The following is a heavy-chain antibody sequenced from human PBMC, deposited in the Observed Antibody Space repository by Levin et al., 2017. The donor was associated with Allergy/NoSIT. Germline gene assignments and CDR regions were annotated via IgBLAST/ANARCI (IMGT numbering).Heavy chain of an antibody. CDR1: GITFSRYA. D-gene: IGHD2-15*01. V-gene: IGHV3-30-3*01. J-gene: IGHJ4*02. CDR2: ISHDGSKQ. CDR3: AREPEGWYFDH. Sequence: GESLKISCAASGITFSRYAMHWVRQAPGKGLEWVAVISHDGSKQYYADSVKGRFTISRDNSKNTLYLQINSLRAEDTAVYYCAREPEGWYFDHWGQGTLVTVSP.